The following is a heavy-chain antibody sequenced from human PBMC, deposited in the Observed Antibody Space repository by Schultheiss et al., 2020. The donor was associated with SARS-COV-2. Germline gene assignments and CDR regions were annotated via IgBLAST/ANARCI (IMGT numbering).Heavy chain of an antibody. J-gene: IGHJ6*02. CDR1: GGSVSSGSYY. V-gene: IGHV4-61*01. D-gene: IGHD4-17*01. CDR2: IYYSGST. CDR3: ARGLYSLYGDYDLSSYYYYGMDV. Sequence: SETLSLTCTVSGGSVSSGSYYWSWIRQPPGKGLEWIGYIYYSGSTNYNPSLKSRVTISVDTSKNQFSLKLSSVTAADTAVYYCARGLYSLYGDYDLSSYYYYGMDVWGQGTTVTVSS.